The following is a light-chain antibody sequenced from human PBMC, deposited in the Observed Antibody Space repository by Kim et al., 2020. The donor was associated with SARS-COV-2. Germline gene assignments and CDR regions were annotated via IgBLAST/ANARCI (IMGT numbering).Light chain of an antibody. V-gene: IGLV3-19*01. CDR1: SLRTYY. CDR3: NSRDNSGDHVV. J-gene: IGLJ2*01. Sequence: ALGQTVRITCQGDSLRTYYASWYQQKPGQAPLLVIYGKNNRPSGIPDRFSGSSSGNTASLTVTGAQAVDEADYYCNSRDNSGDHVVFGGGTKL. CDR2: GKN.